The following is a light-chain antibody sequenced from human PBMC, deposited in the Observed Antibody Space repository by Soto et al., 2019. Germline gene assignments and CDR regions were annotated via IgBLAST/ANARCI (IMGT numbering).Light chain of an antibody. Sequence: QSVLAQPPSASGSPGQSVTISCTGTKNDIGVYDFVSWYQHHPGKAPRLIIYEVVQRPSGVPDRFSGSKSGNTASLTVSGLQAADEAVYYCSSFSVGSPLFGTGTKVTVL. V-gene: IGLV2-8*01. CDR3: SSFSVGSPL. CDR1: KNDIGVYDF. J-gene: IGLJ1*01. CDR2: EVV.